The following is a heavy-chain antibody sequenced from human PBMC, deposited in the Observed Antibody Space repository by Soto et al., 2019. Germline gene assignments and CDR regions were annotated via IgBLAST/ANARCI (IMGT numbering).Heavy chain of an antibody. D-gene: IGHD2-2*02. CDR2: IIPIMGIA. CDR1: GGTFSSYT. J-gene: IGHJ4*02. Sequence: QVQLVQSGAEVKKPGSSVKVSCKASGGTFSSYTISWVRQAPGQGLEWMGRIIPIMGIANYAQKFQGSVTMTADKSKRTADKELSNLRSEDTAVYYCAMEYCSSTSCYRDYWGQGTLVTVSS. CDR3: AMEYCSSTSCYRDY. V-gene: IGHV1-69*02.